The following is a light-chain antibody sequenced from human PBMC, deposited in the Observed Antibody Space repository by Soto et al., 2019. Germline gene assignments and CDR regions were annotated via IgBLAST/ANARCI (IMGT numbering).Light chain of an antibody. V-gene: IGKV3-20*01. CDR2: DAS. Sequence: EIVLTQSPDTLSLSPGERATLSCSASQTLRSNFLAWYQQRPGQAPSLLIYDASSRASGIPDRFSGSGSGTDFTLTISRLEPEDFAVYYCQQYNGSPRTFGQGTKVEVK. CDR3: QQYNGSPRT. CDR1: QTLRSNF. J-gene: IGKJ1*01.